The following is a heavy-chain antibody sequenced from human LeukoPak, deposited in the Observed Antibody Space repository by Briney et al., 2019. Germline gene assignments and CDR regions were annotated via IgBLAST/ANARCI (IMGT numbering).Heavy chain of an antibody. CDR1: GFTFSSYS. CDR2: ISSSSSTI. Sequence: QTGGSLRLSCAASGFTFSSYSMNWVRQAPGKGLEWVSYISSSSSTIYYADSVKGRFTISRDNAKNSLYLQMNSLRAEDTAVYYCARVFYGFWSGDYYYYMDVWGKGTTVTVSS. CDR3: ARVFYGFWSGDYYYYMDV. D-gene: IGHD3-3*01. J-gene: IGHJ6*03. V-gene: IGHV3-48*01.